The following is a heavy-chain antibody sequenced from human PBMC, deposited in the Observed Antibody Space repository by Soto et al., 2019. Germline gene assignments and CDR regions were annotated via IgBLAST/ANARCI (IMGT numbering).Heavy chain of an antibody. V-gene: IGHV4-4*02. D-gene: IGHD3-22*01. CDR3: ARATYYYDSSGFYYFDY. CDR2: IYHSGST. CDR1: GGSISSSNW. Sequence: PSETLSLTCAVSGGSISSSNWWSWVRQPPGKGLEWIGEIYHSGSTNYNPSLKSRVTISVDKSKNQFSLKLSSVTAADTAVYYCARATYYYDSSGFYYFDYWGQGTLVTVSS. J-gene: IGHJ4*02.